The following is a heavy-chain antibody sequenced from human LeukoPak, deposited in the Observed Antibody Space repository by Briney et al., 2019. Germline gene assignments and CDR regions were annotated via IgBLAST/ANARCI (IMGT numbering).Heavy chain of an antibody. CDR3: AKDAQRGFDYSNSLEY. D-gene: IGHD4-11*01. J-gene: IGHJ4*02. Sequence: GGSLRLSCAASGFTSSHYGMHWVRQAPGRGLEWVAVIWNDGSNKYYADSVKGRFTISRDNSQNTVDLHMNSLRAEDTAVYYCAKDAQRGFDYSNSLEYWGQGTLVTVSS. CDR2: IWNDGSNK. V-gene: IGHV3-33*06. CDR1: GFTSSHYG.